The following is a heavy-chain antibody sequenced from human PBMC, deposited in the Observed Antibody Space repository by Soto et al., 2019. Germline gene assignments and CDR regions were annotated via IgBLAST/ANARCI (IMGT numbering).Heavy chain of an antibody. CDR3: ARAEKHYYGSEYNYYYMDV. Sequence: ASVKVSCKASGYTFTSYDINWVRQATGQGLEWMGWMNPNSGNTGYAQKFQGRVTMTRNTSISTAYMELSSLRSEDTAVYYCARAEKHYYGSEYNYYYMDVWGKGTTVTVSS. D-gene: IGHD3-10*01. J-gene: IGHJ6*03. CDR2: MNPNSGNT. CDR1: GYTFTSYD. V-gene: IGHV1-8*01.